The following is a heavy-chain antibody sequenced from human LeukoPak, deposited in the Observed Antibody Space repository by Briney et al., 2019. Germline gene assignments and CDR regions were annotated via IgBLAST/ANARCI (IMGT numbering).Heavy chain of an antibody. V-gene: IGHV1-2*04. Sequence: ASVKVSCKASGYTFTGHYMHWVRQAPGQGLEWMGWINPNSGGANYAQKFQGWVTMTRDTSISTAYMELSRLRSDDTAVYYCARDYSSSDYYGMDVWGQGTTVTVSS. J-gene: IGHJ6*02. CDR3: ARDYSSSDYYGMDV. CDR2: INPNSGGA. D-gene: IGHD6-6*01. CDR1: GYTFTGHY.